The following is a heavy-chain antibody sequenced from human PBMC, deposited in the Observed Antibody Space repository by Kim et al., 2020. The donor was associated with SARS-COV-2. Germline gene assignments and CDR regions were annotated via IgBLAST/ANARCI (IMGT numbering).Heavy chain of an antibody. CDR3: MRDRLPSEWHGLEY. V-gene: IGHV3-7*01. CDR1: GFTFSNYF. J-gene: IGHJ4*01. CDR2: IKHDGSET. D-gene: IGHD3-3*01. Sequence: GGSLRLSCAASGFTFSNYFMSWVRQAPGKGLEWVANIKHDGSETNYVESVKGRFTISRDNAKNLVSLQRNSLRVEDTAVYYCMRDRLPSEWHGLEYLGHGTLVTVYS.